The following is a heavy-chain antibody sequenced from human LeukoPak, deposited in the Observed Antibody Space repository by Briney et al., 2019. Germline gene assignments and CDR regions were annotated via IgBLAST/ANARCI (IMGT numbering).Heavy chain of an antibody. Sequence: SVKVSCKASGGTFSSYAISWVRQAPGQGLEWMGRIIPILGLANYAQKFQGRVTITADKSTSTAYMELSSLRSEDTAVYYCARGAYDYGDYVGSDAFDIWGQGTMVTVSS. CDR1: GGTFSSYA. V-gene: IGHV1-69*04. CDR3: ARGAYDYGDYVGSDAFDI. CDR2: IIPILGLA. J-gene: IGHJ3*02. D-gene: IGHD4-17*01.